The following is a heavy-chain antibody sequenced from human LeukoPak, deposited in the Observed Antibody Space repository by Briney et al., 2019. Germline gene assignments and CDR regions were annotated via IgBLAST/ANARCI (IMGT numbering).Heavy chain of an antibody. V-gene: IGHV3-30*03. J-gene: IGHJ4*02. CDR3: ATDHGFHYGAYLDY. CDR1: GFTFNSFG. Sequence: AGGSLRLSCAASGFTFNSFGMHWVRQAPGKGLEWVAVISYDGSNKYSADSVKGRFTISRDNSKNTLYLQMNSLRPEDTAVYYCATDHGFHYGAYLDYWGQGTLVTVSS. D-gene: IGHD4-17*01. CDR2: ISYDGSNK.